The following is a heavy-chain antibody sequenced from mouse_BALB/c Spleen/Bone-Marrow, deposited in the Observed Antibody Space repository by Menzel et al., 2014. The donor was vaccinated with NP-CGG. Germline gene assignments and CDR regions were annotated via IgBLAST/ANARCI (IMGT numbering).Heavy chain of an antibody. CDR3: ARWGLRSDY. CDR1: GYTFTSYW. J-gene: IGHJ2*01. Sequence: VQLQQSGAELAKPGASVKMSCKASGYTFTSYWMHWVKQRPGQGLEWIGCINPSTGYTEYNQKFKDKATLTADKSSSTAYMQLSSLTSEDSAVYYCARWGLRSDYWGQGTTLTVSS. CDR2: INPSTGYT. D-gene: IGHD2-4*01. V-gene: IGHV1-7*01.